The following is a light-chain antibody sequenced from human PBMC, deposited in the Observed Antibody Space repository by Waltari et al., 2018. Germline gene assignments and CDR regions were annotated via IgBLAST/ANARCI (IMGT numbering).Light chain of an antibody. J-gene: IGLJ2*01. CDR1: NIRAKT. V-gene: IGLV3-21*03. CDR3: QVWDDTRDQPV. Sequence: SYVLTQPPSVSVAPGKTARISCAGTNIRAKTVHWYQQKPGQAPVVVIYDSTVRPSGIPDRFSGSDPATLTIARVEAGDEADYYCQVWDDTRDQPVFGGGTRLTVL. CDR2: DST.